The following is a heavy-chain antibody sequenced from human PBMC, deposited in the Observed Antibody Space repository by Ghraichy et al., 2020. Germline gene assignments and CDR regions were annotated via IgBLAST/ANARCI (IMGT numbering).Heavy chain of an antibody. V-gene: IGHV4-59*01. D-gene: IGHD2-2*01. CDR3: ARDAYCSSTSCYPRGGMDV. CDR1: GGSISSYY. J-gene: IGHJ6*02. CDR2: IYYSGST. Sequence: SETLSLTCTVSGGSISSYYWSWIRQPPGKGLEWIGYIYYSGSTNYNPSLKSRVTISVDTSKNQFSLKLSSVTAADTAVYYCARDAYCSSTSCYPRGGMDVWGQGTTVTVSS.